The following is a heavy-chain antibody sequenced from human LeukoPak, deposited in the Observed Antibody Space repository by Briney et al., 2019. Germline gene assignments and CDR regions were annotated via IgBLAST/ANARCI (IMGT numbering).Heavy chain of an antibody. CDR3: ARGGLNFDAFDI. CDR1: GFTFDDYA. D-gene: IGHD1-7*01. Sequence: GGSLRLSCAASGFTFDDYAMHWVRQAPGKGLEWVSLISGDGGSTYYADSVKGRFTISRDNSKNSLYLQMNSLRAGDTAVYYCARGGLNFDAFDIWGQGTMVTVSS. J-gene: IGHJ3*02. CDR2: ISGDGGST. V-gene: IGHV3-43*02.